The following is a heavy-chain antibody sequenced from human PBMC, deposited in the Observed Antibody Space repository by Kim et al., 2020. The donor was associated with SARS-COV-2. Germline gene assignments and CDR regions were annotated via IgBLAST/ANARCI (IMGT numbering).Heavy chain of an antibody. CDR2: LSGDTNYI. D-gene: IGHD5-18*01. J-gene: IGHJ4*02. V-gene: IGHV3-21*01. CDR3: TRNVGGYSNSLD. Sequence: GGSLRLSCAASGFAFSAYHMNWVRQAPGKGLEWVSSLSGDTNYINYANSVKGRFTISRDNAKNSLYLQMNSLRAEDTAVYYCTRNVGGYSNSLDWGQGTLVTVSS. CDR1: GFAFSAYH.